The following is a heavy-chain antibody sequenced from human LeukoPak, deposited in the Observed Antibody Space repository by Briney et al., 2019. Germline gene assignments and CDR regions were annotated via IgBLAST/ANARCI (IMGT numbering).Heavy chain of an antibody. D-gene: IGHD3-10*01. J-gene: IGHJ6*03. Sequence: GGSLRLSCAASGFTFSDYYMSWIRQAPGKGLEWVSYISRGGNTIFYADSVKGRFTISSDNAENSLYLQMNSLRAEDTAIYYCARPEMVRGVVYYYMDVWGKGTTVTVSS. CDR3: ARPEMVRGVVYYYMDV. V-gene: IGHV3-11*01. CDR2: ISRGGNTI. CDR1: GFTFSDYY.